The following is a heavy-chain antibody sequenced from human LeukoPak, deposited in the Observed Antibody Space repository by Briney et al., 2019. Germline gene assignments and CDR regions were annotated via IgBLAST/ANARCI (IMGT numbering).Heavy chain of an antibody. CDR3: ARMVPSGPSYFDC. CDR2: IYYSGST. V-gene: IGHV4-59*08. D-gene: IGHD2-8*01. J-gene: IGHJ4*02. Sequence: SETLSLTCTVSGGSISSYYWSWIWQPPGKGLEWIGYIYYSGSTNYNPSLKSRVTISVDTSKYQFSLQLSSVTTADTAVYYCARMVPSGPSYFDCWGQGTLVTVSS. CDR1: GGSISSYY.